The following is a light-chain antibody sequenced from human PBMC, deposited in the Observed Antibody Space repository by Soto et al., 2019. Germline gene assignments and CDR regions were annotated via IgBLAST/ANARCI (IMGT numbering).Light chain of an antibody. CDR1: SSDAGGYSY. J-gene: IGLJ1*01. CDR2: DVS. CDR3: CSYAGSNTFYV. Sequence: QSVLAQPRSVSGSPGQSGTISCTGASSDAGGYSYLSCYQQHPGKGPKLMIYDVSKRPSGVPDRFSGSKSGNTASLTISGLQAEDEADYYCCSYAGSNTFYVFGTGTKVTVL. V-gene: IGLV2-11*01.